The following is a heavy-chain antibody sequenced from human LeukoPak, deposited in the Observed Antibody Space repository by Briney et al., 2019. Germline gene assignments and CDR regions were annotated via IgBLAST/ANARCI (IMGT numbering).Heavy chain of an antibody. CDR3: ARAYEWEPFDY. V-gene: IGHV3-23*01. CDR2: ISGSGGAT. J-gene: IGHJ4*02. CDR1: GFTFSTFG. Sequence: GGSLRLSCAASGFTFSTFGMSWVRQAPGKGLEWVSAISGSGGATFYADSVKGRFTISRDNAKNTLYLQMNSLRAEDTAVYYCARAYEWEPFDYWGQGTLVTVSS. D-gene: IGHD1-26*01.